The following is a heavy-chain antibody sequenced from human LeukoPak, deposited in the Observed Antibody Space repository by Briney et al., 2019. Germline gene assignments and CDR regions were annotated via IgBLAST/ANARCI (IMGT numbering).Heavy chain of an antibody. CDR2: ISSSSSYI. CDR1: GFTFSSYS. V-gene: IGHV3-21*01. CDR3: AREPTYYYDSSGAL. D-gene: IGHD3-22*01. Sequence: PGGSLRLSCAASGFTFSSYSMNWVRQAPGKGLEWVSSISSSSSYIYYADSVKGRFTISRDNAKNSLYLQINSLRAEDTAVYYCAREPTYYYDSSGALWGQGTLVTVSS. J-gene: IGHJ4*02.